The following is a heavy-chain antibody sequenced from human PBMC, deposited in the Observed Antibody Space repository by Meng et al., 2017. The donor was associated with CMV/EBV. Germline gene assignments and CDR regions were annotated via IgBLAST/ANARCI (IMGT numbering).Heavy chain of an antibody. V-gene: IGHV4-59*13. Sequence: YFWCWIRQPPGKGLEWIGCIDDSGIANYNPSLRSRVAISGDTSRNQFSLKVTSVTTADTAQYFCARDRRYCSGINCPRDYYYYGLDVWGQGTTVTVSS. CDR3: ARDRRYCSGINCPRDYYYYGLDV. J-gene: IGHJ6*02. CDR1: YF. D-gene: IGHD2-15*01. CDR2: IDDSGIA.